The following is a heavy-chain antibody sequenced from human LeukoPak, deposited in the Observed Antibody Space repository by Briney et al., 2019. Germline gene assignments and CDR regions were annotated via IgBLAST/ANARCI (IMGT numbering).Heavy chain of an antibody. D-gene: IGHD3-10*01. V-gene: IGHV4-59*01. J-gene: IGHJ5*02. Sequence: SETLSLTCSVSGGSITSYSWSWIRQTPGKGLEWIGYIYYNGDTHYNPSLNSRLSMSVDTPNKQFSLNLRSVTAADTAVYYCVRGPYGSSISDWFDPWGQGLLVTASS. CDR3: VRGPYGSSISDWFDP. CDR2: IYYNGDT. CDR1: GGSITSYS.